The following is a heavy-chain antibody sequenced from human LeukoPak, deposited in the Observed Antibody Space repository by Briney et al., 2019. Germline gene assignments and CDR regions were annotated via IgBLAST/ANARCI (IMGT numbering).Heavy chain of an antibody. CDR3: ARGRNNYGGNSEIEY. CDR1: GGSFNDYY. Sequence: SETLSLTCAVYGGSFNDYYWNWIRQPPGKGLEWIGEINLRGSTTYNPSLKSRVTISLDESKNQFSLKLSSVTAADTAVYYCARGRNNYGGNSEIEYWGQGTLVTVSS. V-gene: IGHV4-34*01. J-gene: IGHJ4*02. D-gene: IGHD4-23*01. CDR2: INLRGST.